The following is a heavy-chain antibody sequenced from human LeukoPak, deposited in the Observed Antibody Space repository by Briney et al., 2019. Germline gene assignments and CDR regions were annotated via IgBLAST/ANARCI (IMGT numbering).Heavy chain of an antibody. V-gene: IGHV3-7*01. Sequence: GRSLRLSCAASGFPFSTYWITWVRHAPGNGLEWVANIKNEGREKYYVDSVKGRFTISRDNAENSLFLQMNSLRVEDTAIYYCTRDSGLTGYDLLDYWGQGTLVTVSS. CDR1: GFPFSTYW. D-gene: IGHD5-12*01. CDR2: IKNEGREK. CDR3: TRDSGLTGYDLLDY. J-gene: IGHJ4*02.